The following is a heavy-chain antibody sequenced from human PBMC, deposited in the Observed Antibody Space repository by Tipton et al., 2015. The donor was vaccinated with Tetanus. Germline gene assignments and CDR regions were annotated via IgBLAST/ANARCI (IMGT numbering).Heavy chain of an antibody. J-gene: IGHJ4*02. CDR1: GASISSSRRFD. CDR2: ISYSGST. D-gene: IGHD2-2*01. CDR3: AKSDRVTRTSWYFHD. Sequence: LRLSCTVSGASISSSRRFDCGWIRQPPGKGLEWIGTISYSGSTSYSPSLKSRVTMSVDTSRNQFSLNLTSVTAADTAVYYCAKSDRVTRTSWYFHDWGQGTLVTVSS. V-gene: IGHV4-39*01.